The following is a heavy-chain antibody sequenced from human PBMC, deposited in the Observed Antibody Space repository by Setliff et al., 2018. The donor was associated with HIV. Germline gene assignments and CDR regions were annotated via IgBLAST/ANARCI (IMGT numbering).Heavy chain of an antibody. J-gene: IGHJ4*02. CDR1: GYNFTNYG. D-gene: IGHD2-8*01. Sequence: AASVKVSCKASGYNFTNYGIGWVRQAPGQGLEYLGWIGTYSGNTDYAQSVQGRVTMTRDTSTGTVYMDLRSLRSDDTAMYYCAREKYGDKFDYWGQGTLVTVSS. V-gene: IGHV1-18*01. CDR2: IGTYSGNT. CDR3: AREKYGDKFDY.